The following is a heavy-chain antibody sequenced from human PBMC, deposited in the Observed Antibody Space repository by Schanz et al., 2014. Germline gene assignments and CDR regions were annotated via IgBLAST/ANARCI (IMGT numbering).Heavy chain of an antibody. J-gene: IGHJ2*01. V-gene: IGHV1-18*01. CDR2: ISAYNGNT. CDR3: VRVPSRDVSFDL. D-gene: IGHD3-16*01. Sequence: QVQLVQSGAEVKKPGASVKVSCKASGYTFTSYGINWVRQAPGQGLEWMGWISAYNGNTNYAQKLQGRVTMTTDTSTSTAYMDLRSLRSDDTAHYYCVRVPSRDVSFDLWGRGTLVTVSS. CDR1: GYTFTSYG.